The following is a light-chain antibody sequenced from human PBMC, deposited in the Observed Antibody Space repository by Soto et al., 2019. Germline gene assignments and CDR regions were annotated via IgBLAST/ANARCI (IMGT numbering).Light chain of an antibody. CDR1: QIILYSPNNNNY. CDR3: MQGTHWPIT. J-gene: IGKJ5*01. Sequence: VMTQSPDSLTVSLGERATINCKSSQIILYSPNNNNYFSWFQQRPGRSPRRLIYKVSNRDSGVPARFSGSGSGTDFALKISRVEAEDVGVYYCMQGTHWPITFGQGTRLEI. CDR2: KVS. V-gene: IGKV2-30*01.